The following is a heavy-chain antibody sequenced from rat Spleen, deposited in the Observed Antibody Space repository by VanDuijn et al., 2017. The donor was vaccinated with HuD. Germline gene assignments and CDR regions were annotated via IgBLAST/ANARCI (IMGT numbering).Heavy chain of an antibody. CDR2: IWSGGST. CDR3: ASQYYYDGYYRDY. Sequence: QVQLKESGPGLVQPSRTLSLSCTVSGFSLTSYGVSWVRQPPGKGLEWIAAIWSGGSTYYNSALKSRLSISRDTSKSQVFLKMNNLQTEDTAMYFCASQYYYDGYYRDYWGQGVMVTVSS. CDR1: GFSLTSYG. J-gene: IGHJ2*01. V-gene: IGHV2S8*01. D-gene: IGHD1-12*03.